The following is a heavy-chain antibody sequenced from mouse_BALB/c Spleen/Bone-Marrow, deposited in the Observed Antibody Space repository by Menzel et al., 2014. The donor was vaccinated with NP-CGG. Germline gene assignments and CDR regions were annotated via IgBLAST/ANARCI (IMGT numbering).Heavy chain of an antibody. CDR2: IDPANGNT. J-gene: IGHJ2*01. D-gene: IGHD1-1*01. CDR1: GFNIKDTY. Sequence: EVKLQESGAELVKPGASVKLSCTASGFNIKDTYMHWVKQRPEQGLEWIGRIDPANGNTKYDPKFQGKATITADTSSNTAYLQHSSLTSEDTAVYYCARYYYGYYFDYWGQGTTLTVSS. V-gene: IGHV14-3*02. CDR3: ARYYYGYYFDY.